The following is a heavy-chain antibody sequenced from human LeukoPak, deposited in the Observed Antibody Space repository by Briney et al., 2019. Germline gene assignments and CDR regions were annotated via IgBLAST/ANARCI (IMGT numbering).Heavy chain of an antibody. CDR1: GGSFSGYY. Sequence: PSETLSLTCAVYGGSFSGYYWSWIRQPPGKGLEWLGEINNSGSTNYNPSLKCRVTISVDTSKNQFSLKLSSVTAADTAVYYCARGRMRTTGTTDAFDIWGQGTMVTVSS. D-gene: IGHD1-1*01. CDR3: ARGRMRTTGTTDAFDI. V-gene: IGHV4-34*01. J-gene: IGHJ3*02. CDR2: INNSGST.